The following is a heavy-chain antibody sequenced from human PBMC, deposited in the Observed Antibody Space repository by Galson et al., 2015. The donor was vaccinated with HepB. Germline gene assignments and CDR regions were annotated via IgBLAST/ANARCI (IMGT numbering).Heavy chain of an antibody. J-gene: IGHJ4*02. CDR1: GYTFTSYA. CDR2: INAGNGNT. Sequence: SCKASGYTFTSYAMHWVRQAPGQRLEWMGWINAGNGNTKYSQKFQGRVTITRDTSASTAYMELSSLRSEDTAVYYCARDLGWELLPGGYWGQGTLVTVSS. D-gene: IGHD1-26*01. V-gene: IGHV1-3*01. CDR3: ARDLGWELLPGGY.